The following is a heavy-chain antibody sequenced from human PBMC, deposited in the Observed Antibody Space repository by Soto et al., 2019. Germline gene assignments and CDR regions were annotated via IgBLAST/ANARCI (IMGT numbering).Heavy chain of an antibody. CDR1: GGSISSYY. CDR3: ARWDGYYYYYGMDV. Sequence: SETLSLTCTVSGGSISSYYWSWIRQPPGKGLEWIGYIYYSGSTNYNPSLKSRVTISVDTSKNQFSLKLSSVTAEDTAVYYCARWDGYYYYYGMDVWGQGTTVTVSS. V-gene: IGHV4-59*01. CDR2: IYYSGST. J-gene: IGHJ6*02. D-gene: IGHD1-26*01.